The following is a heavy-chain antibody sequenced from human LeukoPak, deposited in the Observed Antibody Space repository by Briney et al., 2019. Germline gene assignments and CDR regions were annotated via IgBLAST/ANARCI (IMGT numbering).Heavy chain of an antibody. V-gene: IGHV4-59*08. CDR3: ARTYSKYFDL. D-gene: IGHD2-15*01. Sequence: PSETLFLTCTVSGGSISSYYWSWIRQPPGKGLEWIGYIYYSGSTNYNPSLKSRVTISVDTSKNQFSLKLSSVTAADTAVYYCARTYSKYFDLWGRGTLVTVSS. CDR1: GGSISSYY. CDR2: IYYSGST. J-gene: IGHJ2*01.